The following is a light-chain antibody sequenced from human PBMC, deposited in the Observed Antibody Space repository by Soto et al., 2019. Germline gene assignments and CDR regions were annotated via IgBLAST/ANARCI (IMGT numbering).Light chain of an antibody. J-gene: IGKJ1*01. Sequence: LMTQPPLSLPVTLGEPASISCRSSQSLLDSDDGNTYLDWYVQKPGQSPQLLIYTVSYRASGVPDRFSGSGSGTDFTLTISSLQPEDFATYYCQQSYSSPPTFGQGTKVDI. CDR1: QSLLDSDDGNTY. CDR2: TVS. CDR3: QQSYSSPPT. V-gene: IGKV2-40*01.